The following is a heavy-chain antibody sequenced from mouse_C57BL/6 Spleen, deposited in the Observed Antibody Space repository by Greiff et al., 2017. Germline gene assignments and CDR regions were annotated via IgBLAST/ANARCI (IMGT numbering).Heavy chain of an antibody. CDR1: GYTFTSYW. V-gene: IGHV1-55*01. J-gene: IGHJ4*01. D-gene: IGHD1-1*01. CDR3: ARNCGSFRAMDY. Sequence: VQLQQPGAELVKPGASVKMSCKASGYTFTSYWITWVKQRPGQGLEWIGDIYPGSGSTNYNEKFKSQATLTVDPSSSTAYMQLSSLTSEDSAVYYCARNCGSFRAMDYWGQGTSVTVSS. CDR2: IYPGSGST.